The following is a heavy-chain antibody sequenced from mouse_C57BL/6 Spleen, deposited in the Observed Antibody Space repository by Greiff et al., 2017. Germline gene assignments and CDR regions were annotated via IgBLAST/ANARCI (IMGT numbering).Heavy chain of an antibody. CDR1: GYAFSSSW. CDR3: ARGGTREGFAY. D-gene: IGHD3-3*01. CDR2: IYPGDGDT. J-gene: IGHJ3*01. Sequence: VQLQESGPELVKPGASVKISCKASGYAFSSSWMNWVKQRPGKGLEWFGRIYPGDGDTNYNGKFKGKATLTADKSSSTAYMQLSSLTSEDSAIYFCARGGTREGFAYWGQGTLVTVSA. V-gene: IGHV1-82*01.